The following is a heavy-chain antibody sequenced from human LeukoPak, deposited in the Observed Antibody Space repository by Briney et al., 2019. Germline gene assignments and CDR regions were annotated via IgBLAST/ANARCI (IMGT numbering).Heavy chain of an antibody. CDR2: ISGSGGST. V-gene: IGHV3-23*01. CDR3: ARDSSGYFHWFDP. Sequence: GGSLRLSCAASGFTFSSYGMSWVRQAPGKGLEWVSAISGSGGSTYYADSVKGRFTISRDNAKNSLYLQMNSLRAEDTAVYYCARDSSGYFHWFDPWGQGTLVTVSS. J-gene: IGHJ5*02. CDR1: GFTFSSYG. D-gene: IGHD3-22*01.